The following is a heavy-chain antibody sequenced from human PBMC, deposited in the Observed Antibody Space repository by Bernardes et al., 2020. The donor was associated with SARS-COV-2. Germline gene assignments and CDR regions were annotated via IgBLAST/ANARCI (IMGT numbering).Heavy chain of an antibody. CDR2: IWYDGSNK. J-gene: IGHJ4*02. CDR1: GFTFSSYG. CDR3: ARGMLWNLYYFDY. D-gene: IGHD1-7*01. Sequence: SLSLSCAASGFTFSSYGMHWVRQAPGKGLEWVAVIWYDGSNKYYADSVKGRFTISRDNSKNTLYLQMNSLRAEDTAVYYCARGMLWNLYYFDYWGQGTLVTVSS. V-gene: IGHV3-33*01.